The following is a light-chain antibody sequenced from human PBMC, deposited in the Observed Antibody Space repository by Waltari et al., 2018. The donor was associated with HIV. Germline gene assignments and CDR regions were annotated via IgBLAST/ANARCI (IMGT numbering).Light chain of an antibody. Sequence: QSVLTQPPSVSGAPGPRVTISCTGSSSTIGAGYDVHWYQQVPGTAPKLLIYGNNHRPSGVPDRFSASKSGASPSLAITGLQAEDEADYYCQSYDSSLTGSVFGGGTKLTVL. J-gene: IGLJ2*01. V-gene: IGLV1-40*01. CDR3: QSYDSSLTGSV. CDR2: GNN. CDR1: SSTIGAGYD.